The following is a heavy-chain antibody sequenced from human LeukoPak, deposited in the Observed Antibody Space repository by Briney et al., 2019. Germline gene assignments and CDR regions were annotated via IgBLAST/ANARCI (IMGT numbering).Heavy chain of an antibody. CDR1: GYSFTTSW. CDR3: ARKPGRAFDI. J-gene: IGHJ3*02. V-gene: IGHV5-51*01. D-gene: IGHD2-15*01. Sequence: GESLKISCQGSGYSFTTSWIGWVRQMPGKGLEWMGIIYPGDSDTRYSPSFEGQVTISADKSISTAYLRWNSLKASDTAMYYCARKPGRAFDIWGQGTMVTVSS. CDR2: IYPGDSDT.